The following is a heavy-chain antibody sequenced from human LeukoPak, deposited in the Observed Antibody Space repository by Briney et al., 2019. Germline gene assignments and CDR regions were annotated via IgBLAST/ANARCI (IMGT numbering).Heavy chain of an antibody. V-gene: IGHV4-34*01. CDR1: GGSFSGYY. CDR2: INHSGST. Sequence: SETLSLTCVVYGGSFSGYYWSWIRQPPGKGLEWIGEINHSGSTNYNPSLKSRVTISVDTSKNQFSLKLSSVTAADTAVYYCARSLSGHHYYYYMDVWGKGTTVTVSS. CDR3: ARSLSGHHYYYYMDV. J-gene: IGHJ6*03. D-gene: IGHD3-9*01.